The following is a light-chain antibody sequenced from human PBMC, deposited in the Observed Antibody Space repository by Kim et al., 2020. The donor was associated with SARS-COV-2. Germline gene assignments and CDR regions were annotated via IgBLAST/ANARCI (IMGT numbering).Light chain of an antibody. CDR1: SFDVGTYNL. V-gene: IGLV2-23*02. J-gene: IGLJ2*01. Sequence: SVTISCFGTSFDVGTYNLVSWYQLLPGKAPKLIIYDVTKRPSGVSDRFSGSKSGNTASLTISGLQAEDEAEYYCCSYAGSSTYVEFGGGTQLTVL. CDR2: DVT. CDR3: CSYAGSSTYVE.